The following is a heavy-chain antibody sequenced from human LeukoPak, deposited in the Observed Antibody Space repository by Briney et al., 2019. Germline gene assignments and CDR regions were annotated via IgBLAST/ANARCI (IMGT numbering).Heavy chain of an antibody. CDR1: RFTFSSYV. V-gene: IGHV3-23*01. J-gene: IGHJ4*02. Sequence: GESLRLSCAASRFTFSSYVMSWVRQAPGKGLEWVSGISGSGGSTYYADSVKGRFTISRDNSKNTLYLQMNSLRAEDTAVYYCAKEDRGRSIDYWGQGTLVTVSS. CDR3: AKEDRGRSIDY. CDR2: ISGSGGST. D-gene: IGHD3-16*02.